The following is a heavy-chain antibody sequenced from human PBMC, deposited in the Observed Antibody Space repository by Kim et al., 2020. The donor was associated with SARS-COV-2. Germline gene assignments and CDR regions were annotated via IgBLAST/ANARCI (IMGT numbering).Heavy chain of an antibody. V-gene: IGHV1-8*01. J-gene: IGHJ6*02. CDR1: GYTFTSYD. Sequence: ASVKVSCKASGYTFTSYDINWVRQATGQGREWMGWVNANSGNTGYAQKFQGRVTMTRNTSISTAYMELSSLRSEDTAVYYCARCRLRSGSYGYYYYGIDVWGQGTTVTVSS. CDR3: ARCRLRSGSYGYYYYGIDV. D-gene: IGHD1-26*01. CDR2: VNANSGNT.